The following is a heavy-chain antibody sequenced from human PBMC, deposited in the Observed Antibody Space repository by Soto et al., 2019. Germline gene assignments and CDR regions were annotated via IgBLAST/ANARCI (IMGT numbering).Heavy chain of an antibody. CDR3: ARASCARCRCYSGSATPFDY. CDR2: ITSPHATI. V-gene: IGHV3-11*01. D-gene: IGHD2-15*01. J-gene: IGHJ4*01. Sequence: QVQLAESGGALVRPVGSLRLSCAAAGFTFSEYYMPWIRQAPGKGLEWVSSITSPHATIYYADSVKGRFIISRDNANNLRYLQMTSLTVDDTAVYYCARASCARCRCYSGSATPFDYWGRGTLVTVSS. CDR1: GFTFSEYY.